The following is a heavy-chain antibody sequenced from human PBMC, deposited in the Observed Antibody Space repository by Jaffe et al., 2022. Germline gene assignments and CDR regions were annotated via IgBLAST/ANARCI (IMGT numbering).Heavy chain of an antibody. CDR1: GGSISSGSYY. Sequence: QVQLQESGPGLVKPSQTLSLTCTVSGGSISSGSYYWSWIRQPAGKGLEWIGRIYTSGSTNYNPSLKSRVTISVDTSKNQFSLKLSSVTAADTAVYYCARGGAYSSSWYGDDAFDIWGQGTMVTVSS. CDR3: ARGGAYSSSWYGDDAFDI. D-gene: IGHD6-13*01. CDR2: IYTSGST. V-gene: IGHV4-61*02. J-gene: IGHJ3*02.